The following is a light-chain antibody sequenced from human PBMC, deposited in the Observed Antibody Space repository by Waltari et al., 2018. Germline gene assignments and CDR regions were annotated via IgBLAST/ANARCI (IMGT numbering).Light chain of an antibody. V-gene: IGLV2-8*01. CDR2: EVT. CDR3: SSYAGSNNFV. Sequence: QSALTQPPSASGSPGQSVTISCTGTRSDVGAYNYVSWYQQHPGKAPKLIIYEVTTRPSGVPDRFSGSKSGDTASLTVSGLQVEDEADYYCSSYAGSNNFVFGTGTKVTVL. CDR1: RSDVGAYNY. J-gene: IGLJ1*01.